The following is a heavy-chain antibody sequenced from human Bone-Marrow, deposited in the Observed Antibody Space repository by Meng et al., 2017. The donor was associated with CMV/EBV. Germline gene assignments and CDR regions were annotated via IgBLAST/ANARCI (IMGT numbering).Heavy chain of an antibody. V-gene: IGHV3-30*04. CDR1: GFTFSSYA. CDR2: ISYDGSNK. D-gene: IGHD3-3*01. CDR3: ARGYYDFWSGYPYYYYGMDV. J-gene: IGHJ6*02. Sequence: GGSLRLSCAASGFTFSSYAMHWVRQAPGKGLEWVAVISYDGSNKYYADSVKGRFTISRDNSKKTLYLQMNSLRAEDTAVYYCARGYYDFWSGYPYYYYGMDVWGQGTTVTVSS.